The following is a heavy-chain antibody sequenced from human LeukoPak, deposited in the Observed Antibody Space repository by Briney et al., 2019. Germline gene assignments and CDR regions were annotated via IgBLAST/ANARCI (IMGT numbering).Heavy chain of an antibody. Sequence: GGSLRLSCAASGFTFSSTWMHWVRQAPGKGLLWVARINTDGSSTIYADSVEGRFTISRDNVKNTLYLQMDSLRAEDTAVYYCATSPSTESHWGQGTLVTVSS. D-gene: IGHD5/OR15-5a*01. V-gene: IGHV3-74*01. J-gene: IGHJ4*02. CDR3: ATSPSTESH. CDR1: GFTFSSTW. CDR2: INTDGSST.